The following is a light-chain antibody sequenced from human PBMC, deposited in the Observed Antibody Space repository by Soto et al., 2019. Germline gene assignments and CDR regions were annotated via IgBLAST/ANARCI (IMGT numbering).Light chain of an antibody. CDR1: QGISSA. J-gene: IGKJ5*01. V-gene: IGKV1-13*02. Sequence: AIQLTQSPSSLSASVGDRVTITCRASQGISSALAWYQQKPVKAPKLLIYDASSLESGVPSRFSGSGSGTEVTLTISSLQPEDFATYYCQQFNTYPITFGQGTRLEIK. CDR3: QQFNTYPIT. CDR2: DAS.